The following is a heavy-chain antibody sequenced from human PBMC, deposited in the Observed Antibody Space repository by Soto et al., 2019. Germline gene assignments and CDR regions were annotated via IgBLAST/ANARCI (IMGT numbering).Heavy chain of an antibody. D-gene: IGHD5-18*01. J-gene: IGHJ4*02. V-gene: IGHV1-18*01. CDR1: GDTFTNYG. Sequence: QVQLVQSGAEVKKPGASVKVSCKSSGDTFTNYGLSWLRQAPGQGLEWMGWISTYNGNTDYAQKVQGRVTMTTDTSTTTAYMELRSLRSDDTAVYYCAREVGGSGYSYIDYWGQGTLVTVSS. CDR3: AREVGGSGYSYIDY. CDR2: ISTYNGNT.